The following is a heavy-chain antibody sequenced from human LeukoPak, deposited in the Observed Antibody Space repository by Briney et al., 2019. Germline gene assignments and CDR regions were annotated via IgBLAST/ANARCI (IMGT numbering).Heavy chain of an antibody. CDR3: ARVQPIAVAADY. CDR1: GYTFTGYY. Sequence: ASVKVSCKASGYTFTGYYIHWVRQAPGQGLEWMGWINPNSGGTNYAQKFQGRVTMTRDTSISTAYMELSRLRSDDTAVYYCARVQPIAVAADYWGQGTLVTVSS. D-gene: IGHD6-19*01. CDR2: INPNSGGT. V-gene: IGHV1-2*02. J-gene: IGHJ4*02.